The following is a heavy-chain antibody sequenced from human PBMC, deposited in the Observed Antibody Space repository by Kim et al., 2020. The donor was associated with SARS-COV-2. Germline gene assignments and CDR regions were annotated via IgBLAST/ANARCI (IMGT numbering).Heavy chain of an antibody. V-gene: IGHV4-34*01. J-gene: IGHJ5*01. D-gene: IGHD3-10*01. Sequence: SETLSLTWAVYGGSFSGYYWSWIRQPPGKGLEWIGEINHSGSTNYNPSLKSRVTISVDTSKNQFSLKLSSVTAADTAVYYCARGARGGTYMVRGVIRGF. CDR3: ARGARGGTYMVRGVIRGF. CDR1: GGSFSGYY. CDR2: INHSGST.